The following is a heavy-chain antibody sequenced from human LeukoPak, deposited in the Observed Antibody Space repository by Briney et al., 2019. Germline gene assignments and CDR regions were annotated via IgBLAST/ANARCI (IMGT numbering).Heavy chain of an antibody. CDR1: GFTFSSYW. J-gene: IGHJ4*02. V-gene: IGHV3-7*01. D-gene: IGHD1-1*01. CDR2: IKYDGNEE. Sequence: GGSLRLSCAASGFTFSSYWMSWMRQAPGKGLEWVANIKYDGNEEYYVDSVKGRFTISRDNAKNSLYLQLNSLRVEDTAVYYCKSGGAAPGSFDYWGQGTLVTVSS. CDR3: KSGGAAPGSFDY.